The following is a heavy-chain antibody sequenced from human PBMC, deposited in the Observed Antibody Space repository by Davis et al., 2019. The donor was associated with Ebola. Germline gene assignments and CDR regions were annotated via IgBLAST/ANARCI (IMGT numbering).Heavy chain of an antibody. Sequence: KVSCKDSGNSFTSHWIGWVRQMPGKGLEWMGIIYTGDSDTRYSPSFRGQVTISADKSIKTAFLQWSSLEASDTAMYYCASLRRTITGMDDAFDIWGQGTMVTVSS. V-gene: IGHV5-51*01. CDR1: GNSFTSHW. J-gene: IGHJ3*02. CDR3: ASLRRTITGMDDAFDI. CDR2: IYTGDSDT. D-gene: IGHD1-20*01.